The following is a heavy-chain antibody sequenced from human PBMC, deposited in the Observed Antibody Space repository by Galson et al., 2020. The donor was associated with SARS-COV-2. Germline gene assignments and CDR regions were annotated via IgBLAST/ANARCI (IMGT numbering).Heavy chain of an antibody. Sequence: GGSLRLSCAASGFTVSSNYMSCVRQAPGKGLKWVSVIYSGGSTYYADSVKGRFTISRENSKNTLYLQMNSLRAEDTAVYYCAREVLAWHFDLWGRGTLVTVSS. D-gene: IGHD2-8*02. CDR2: IYSGGST. V-gene: IGHV3-53*01. J-gene: IGHJ2*01. CDR3: AREVLAWHFDL. CDR1: GFTVSSNY.